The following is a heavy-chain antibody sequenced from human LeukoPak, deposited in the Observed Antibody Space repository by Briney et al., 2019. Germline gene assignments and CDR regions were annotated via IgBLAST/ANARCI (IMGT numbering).Heavy chain of an antibody. Sequence: PGGSLRLSCAASGFTFSSYAMSWVRQAPGKGLEWVSAISGSGGSTYYADSVKGRVTISRYNSKNTLYLQMNSLRAEDTAVYYCAKGYCSGGSCGKSGYYYYYMDVWGQGTLVTVSS. CDR1: GFTFSSYA. CDR3: AKGYCSGGSCGKSGYYYYYMDV. V-gene: IGHV3-23*01. D-gene: IGHD2-15*01. J-gene: IGHJ6*03. CDR2: ISGSGGST.